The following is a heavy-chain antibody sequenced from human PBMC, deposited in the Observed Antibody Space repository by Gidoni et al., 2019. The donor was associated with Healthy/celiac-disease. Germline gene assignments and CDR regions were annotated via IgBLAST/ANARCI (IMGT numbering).Heavy chain of an antibody. CDR3: AKGLPEYYDFWSGYPPGWFDP. Sequence: EVQLLESGGGLVQPGGSLRLACAASGFTFSSYAMSWVRQAPGKGLGWVSAIRGSGGSTYYADAVKGRFTISRDNSKNTLYLQMNSLRAEDTAVYYCAKGLPEYYDFWSGYPPGWFDPWGQGTLVTVSS. CDR2: IRGSGGST. D-gene: IGHD3-3*01. V-gene: IGHV3-23*01. J-gene: IGHJ5*02. CDR1: GFTFSSYA.